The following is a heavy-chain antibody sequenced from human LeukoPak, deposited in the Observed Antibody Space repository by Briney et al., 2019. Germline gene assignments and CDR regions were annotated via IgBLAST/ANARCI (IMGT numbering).Heavy chain of an antibody. J-gene: IGHJ4*02. D-gene: IGHD3-22*01. Sequence: GASVTVSCKASGYTFTSYGISWVRQAPGQGLEWMGWISTYNGNTNYAQKLQGRVTMTTDTSTSTAYMELRSLRSDDTAVYYCARDPSSGYYSDFDYWGQGTLVTVSS. CDR2: ISTYNGNT. CDR3: ARDPSSGYYSDFDY. CDR1: GYTFTSYG. V-gene: IGHV1-18*01.